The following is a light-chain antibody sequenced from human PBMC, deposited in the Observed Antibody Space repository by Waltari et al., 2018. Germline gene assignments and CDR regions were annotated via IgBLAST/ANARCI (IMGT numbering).Light chain of an antibody. Sequence: EIVLTQSPATLSLSPGERVTLSCRATQNVRRDLAWYQQKSGQAPRLLIYATSNRATDIPARFSGSGSETDFTLTISSLEHEDFAVYYCQQRKHWRLTFGGGTRVEIK. CDR1: QNVRRD. CDR3: QQRKHWRLT. V-gene: IGKV3-11*01. CDR2: ATS. J-gene: IGKJ4*01.